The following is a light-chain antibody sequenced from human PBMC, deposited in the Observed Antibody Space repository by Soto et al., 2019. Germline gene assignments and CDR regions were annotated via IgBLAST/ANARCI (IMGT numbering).Light chain of an antibody. J-gene: IGKJ1*01. CDR1: QGTSNY. CDR3: QKYNSDPRT. Sequence: DIHMTQSPSSLSASVGYRFTITCRASQGTSNYLAWYQQKPGKVPKLLIYAASTLQSGVPSRFSGSGSGTDFTLTISSLQPEDVETYYCQKYNSDPRTFGQGTKVDIK. CDR2: AAS. V-gene: IGKV1-27*01.